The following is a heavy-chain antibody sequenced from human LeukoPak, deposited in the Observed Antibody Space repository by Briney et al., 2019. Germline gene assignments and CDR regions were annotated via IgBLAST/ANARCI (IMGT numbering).Heavy chain of an antibody. CDR3: ASTLDLDY. CDR2: ISWNSGSI. CDR1: GFTFDDYA. J-gene: IGHJ4*02. Sequence: GGSLRLSCAASGFTFDDYAMHWVRQAPGKGLEWVSGISWNSGSIGYADSVKGRFTISRDNAKNSLYLQMNSLRAEDTAVYYCASTLDLDYWGQGTLVTVSS. V-gene: IGHV3-9*01.